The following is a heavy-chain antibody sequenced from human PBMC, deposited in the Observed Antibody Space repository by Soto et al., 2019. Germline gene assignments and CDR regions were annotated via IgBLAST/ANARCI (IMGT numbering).Heavy chain of an antibody. CDR2: ISYSGNT. CDR1: GGSISSDNYY. Sequence: QVQLQESGPGLVKPSQTLSLTCTVSGGSISSDNYYWSWIRQHPGKGLEWIGYISYSGNTDYNPSLKGRLTMSIDTSKNQFSLKLSSVTAADTAVYYCVRDRAHGDFSYYFYMDVWGKGTTVTVSS. D-gene: IGHD4-17*01. J-gene: IGHJ6*03. CDR3: VRDRAHGDFSYYFYMDV. V-gene: IGHV4-31*03.